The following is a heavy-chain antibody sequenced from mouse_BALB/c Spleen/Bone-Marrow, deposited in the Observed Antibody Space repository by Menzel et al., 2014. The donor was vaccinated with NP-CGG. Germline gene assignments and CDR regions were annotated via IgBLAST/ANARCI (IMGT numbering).Heavy chain of an antibody. J-gene: IGHJ3*01. D-gene: IGHD1-2*01. Sequence: EVQLVGSGGGLVQPGGSLKLSCAASGFDFSTFWMSWVRQAPGKGLEWIGEINPDRRTINYSPSLKDKFVISRDNAKNTLYLLMSKVRSEDTALYYCARLHYYGYGAYWGQGTLVTVSA. CDR1: GFDFSTFW. CDR3: ARLHYYGYGAY. CDR2: INPDRRTI. V-gene: IGHV4-1*02.